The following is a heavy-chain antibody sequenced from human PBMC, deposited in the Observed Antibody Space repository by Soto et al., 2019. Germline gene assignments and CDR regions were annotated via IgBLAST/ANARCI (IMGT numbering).Heavy chain of an antibody. CDR1: GFTFSSYS. V-gene: IGHV3-21*03. CDR3: ARYGWRLEPTVGWEYDGMYV. Sequence: EVQLVVSGGGLVEPGGSLRIYCAASGFTFSSYSMNWVRHAPGKGLEWVSSIISSSSYIYYADSVKGRFTISRDNAKNSLYLQMNSARAEDTGVYYCARYGWRLEPTVGWEYDGMYVLGQGSTGTVSS. D-gene: IGHD2-21*02. J-gene: IGHJ6*02. CDR2: IISSSSYI.